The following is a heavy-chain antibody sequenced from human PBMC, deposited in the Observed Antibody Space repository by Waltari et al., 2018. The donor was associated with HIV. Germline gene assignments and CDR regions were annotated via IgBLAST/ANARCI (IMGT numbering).Heavy chain of an antibody. V-gene: IGHV4-34*01. Sequence: QVQLQQWGAGLLKPSETLSLTCAVYGGSFSGYYWSWIRQPPGQGLEWIGEINHSGSTNYNPSLKSRVTISVDTSKNQFSLKLSSVTAADTAVYYCARNAILNVVVVAATGFDPWGQGTLVTVSS. D-gene: IGHD2-15*01. CDR2: INHSGST. J-gene: IGHJ5*02. CDR1: GGSFSGYY. CDR3: ARNAILNVVVVAATGFDP.